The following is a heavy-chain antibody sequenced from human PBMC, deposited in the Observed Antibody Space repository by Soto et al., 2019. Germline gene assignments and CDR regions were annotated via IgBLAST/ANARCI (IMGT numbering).Heavy chain of an antibody. Sequence: PGGSLRLSCAASGFTFSSYAMHWVRQAPGKGLEWVAVISYDGSNKYYADSVKGRFTISRDNSKNTLYLQMNSLRAEDTAVYYCARDYRKGEAAAGTNKINWFDPWGQGTLVTVSS. CDR1: GFTFSSYA. D-gene: IGHD6-13*01. CDR3: ARDYRKGEAAAGTNKINWFDP. CDR2: ISYDGSNK. V-gene: IGHV3-30-3*01. J-gene: IGHJ5*02.